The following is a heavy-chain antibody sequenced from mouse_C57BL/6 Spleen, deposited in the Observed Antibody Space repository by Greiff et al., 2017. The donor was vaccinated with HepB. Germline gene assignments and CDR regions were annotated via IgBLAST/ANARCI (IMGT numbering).Heavy chain of an antibody. CDR1: GYTFTDYE. Sequence: QVQLQQSGAELVRPGASVTLSCKASGYTFTDYEMHWVKQTPVHGLEWIGAIDPETGGTAYNQKFKGKAILTADKSSSTAYMELRSLTSEDSAVYYCTRFRLRGMDYWGQGTSVTVSS. CDR3: TRFRLRGMDY. CDR2: IDPETGGT. J-gene: IGHJ4*01. D-gene: IGHD2-2*01. V-gene: IGHV1-15*01.